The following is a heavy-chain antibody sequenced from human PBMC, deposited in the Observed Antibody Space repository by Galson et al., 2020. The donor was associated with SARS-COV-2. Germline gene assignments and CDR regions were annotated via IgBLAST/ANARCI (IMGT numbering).Heavy chain of an antibody. CDR1: GFTFSNYD. J-gene: IGHJ4*02. CDR3: VREKIMVREDPAPFFDY. D-gene: IGHD3-10*01. Sequence: GESLKISCAASGFTFSNYDMHWVRQAPGKGLEGVAIISYDGFTEKYADSVKGRFTISRDNSKNTLYLQMNSLRPEDTSMYYCVREKIMVREDPAPFFDYWGQGPLVSASS. V-gene: IGHV3-30*03. CDR2: ISYDGFTE.